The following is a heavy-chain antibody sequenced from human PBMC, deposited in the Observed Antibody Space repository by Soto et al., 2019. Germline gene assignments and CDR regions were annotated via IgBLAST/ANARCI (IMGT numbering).Heavy chain of an antibody. D-gene: IGHD3-16*02. Sequence: SETLSLTCAVYGGSLSGYYWSWIRQPPGKGLEWIGEINHSGSTNYNPSLKSRVTISVDASKNQFSLKLSSVTAADTAVYYCAREVSLSIDYWGQGTLVTVSS. CDR3: AREVSLSIDY. CDR1: GGSLSGYY. CDR2: INHSGST. V-gene: IGHV4-34*01. J-gene: IGHJ4*02.